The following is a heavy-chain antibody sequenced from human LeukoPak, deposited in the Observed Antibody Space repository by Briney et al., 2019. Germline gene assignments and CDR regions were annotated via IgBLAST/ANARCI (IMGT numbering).Heavy chain of an antibody. D-gene: IGHD4-17*01. J-gene: IGHJ4*02. V-gene: IGHV1-69*04. CDR3: ARESRGDYYFDY. CDR2: IIPILGIA. CDR1: GGTFSSYA. Sequence: SVKVSCKASGGTFSSYAISWVRQAPGQGLEWMGRIIPILGIANYAQKFQGRVTITADKSTSTAYMELRSLRSEDTAVYYCARESRGDYYFDYWGQGTLVTVSS.